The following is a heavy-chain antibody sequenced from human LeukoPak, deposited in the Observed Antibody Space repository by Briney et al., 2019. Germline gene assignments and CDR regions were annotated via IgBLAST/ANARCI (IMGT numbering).Heavy chain of an antibody. J-gene: IGHJ4*02. CDR1: GFSFSSYG. CDR2: ISSDSSTI. D-gene: IGHD6-6*01. Sequence: GGSLRLSCAASGFSFSSYGMNWVRQAPGKGLEWVSYISSDSSTIYYADSVKGRFTISRDNAKKSLYLQMSSLRAEDTAVYYCAKALGAYSSSSDYYFDYWGQGTLVTVSS. CDR3: AKALGAYSSSSDYYFDY. V-gene: IGHV3-48*04.